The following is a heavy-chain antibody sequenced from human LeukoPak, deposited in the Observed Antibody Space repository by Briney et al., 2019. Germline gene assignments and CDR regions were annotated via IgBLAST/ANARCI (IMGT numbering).Heavy chain of an antibody. D-gene: IGHD3-10*01. CDR1: GGSINAFY. J-gene: IGHJ4*02. V-gene: IGHV4-4*07. CDR3: ARSARETPGSGYYFDS. CDR2: VYSNGHT. Sequence: PSETLSLTCTVSGGSINAFYWAWIRQPAGKGLEWIGRVYSNGHTDYNPSLNSRVTMSVDTSRNQFSLGLTSITAADTAVYYCARSARETPGSGYYFDSWGRGTLVTVSS.